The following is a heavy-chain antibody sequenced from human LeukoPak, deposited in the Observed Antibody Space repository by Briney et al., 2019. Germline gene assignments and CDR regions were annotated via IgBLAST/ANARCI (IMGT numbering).Heavy chain of an antibody. J-gene: IGHJ6*03. D-gene: IGHD4-11*01. V-gene: IGHV4-39*07. CDR2: IYYSGST. Sequence: SETLSLTCTVSGGSISSSSYYRGWIRQPPGKGLEWIGSIYYSGSTYYNPSLKSRVTISVDTSKNHFSLQLSSVTAADTAVYFCARGRVSSSTWHSTYYYYFYMDVWGKGTTVTVSS. CDR3: ARGRVSSSTWHSTYYYYFYMDV. CDR1: GGSISSSSYY.